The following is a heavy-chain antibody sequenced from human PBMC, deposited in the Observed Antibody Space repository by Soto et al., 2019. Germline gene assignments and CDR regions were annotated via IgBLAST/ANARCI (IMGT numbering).Heavy chain of an antibody. Sequence: QVQLQESGPGLVMPSGTLSLTCAVSGASISSSDWWNWVRQPPGKGLEWIGEIYHGGTTIYNPSLTSRVTISIDESKNPFSLKLTSVTAADTAVYYCARDFKAPNDAWAFDYWGQGTLVTVSS. CDR3: ARDFKAPNDAWAFDY. J-gene: IGHJ4*02. CDR1: GASISSSDW. V-gene: IGHV4-4*02. CDR2: IYHGGTT. D-gene: IGHD3-16*01.